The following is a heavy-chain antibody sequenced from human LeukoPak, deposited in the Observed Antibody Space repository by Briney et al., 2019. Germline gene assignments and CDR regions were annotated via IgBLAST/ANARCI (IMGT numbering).Heavy chain of an antibody. CDR2: ISSSSSTI. CDR1: GFTFSSYS. J-gene: IGHJ5*02. D-gene: IGHD3-22*01. CDR3: ARVLHKRNYDSSDYYGS. Sequence: QPGGSLRLSCAASGFTFSSYSMNWVRQAPGKGLEWISYISSSSSTIYYADSVKGRFTISRDNAKNSLYLQLNSLRAEDTAVYYCARVLHKRNYDSSDYYGSWGQGTLVTVSS. V-gene: IGHV3-48*01.